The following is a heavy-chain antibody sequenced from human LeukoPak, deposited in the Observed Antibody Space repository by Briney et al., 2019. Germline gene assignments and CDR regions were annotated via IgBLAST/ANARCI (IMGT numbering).Heavy chain of an antibody. CDR3: AREQNFVVVPAAGWFDP. CDR1: GFTFSSYA. CDR2: ISYDGSNK. D-gene: IGHD2-2*01. Sequence: GRSLRLSCAASGFTFSSYAMHWVRQAPGKGLEWVAVISYDGSNKYYADSVKGRFTISRDNSKNTLYLQMNSLRAEDTAVYYCAREQNFVVVPAAGWFDPWGQRTLVTVSS. V-gene: IGHV3-30-3*01. J-gene: IGHJ5*02.